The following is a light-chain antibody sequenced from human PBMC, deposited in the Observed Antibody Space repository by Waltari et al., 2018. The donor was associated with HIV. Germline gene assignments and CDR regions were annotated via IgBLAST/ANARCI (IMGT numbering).Light chain of an antibody. V-gene: IGLV3-19*01. J-gene: IGLJ2*01. Sequence: SSELTQDPAVSVALGQTVRITCQGDSLRTHYATWYQQKPGQAPLLVIFDKNNRPTGIPDRFSGSSSGNTASLTITGTQAEDEGDYYCNSRDKSGNFVVFGGGTKLTVL. CDR2: DKN. CDR1: SLRTHY. CDR3: NSRDKSGNFVV.